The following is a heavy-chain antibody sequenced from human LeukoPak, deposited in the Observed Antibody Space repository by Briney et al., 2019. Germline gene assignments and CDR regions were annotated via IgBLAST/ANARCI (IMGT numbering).Heavy chain of an antibody. D-gene: IGHD6-19*01. CDR3: TRLGGSSGVDY. CDR2: IDTDGTGT. Sequence: GGSLRLPCAASGFTFSSYWMHWVRQVPGKGLVWVSRIDTDGTGTSYADSVKGRFTVSRDNAKNTLYLQMISLRAEDTAVYYCTRLGGSSGVDYWGQGTLVTVSS. J-gene: IGHJ4*02. V-gene: IGHV3-74*01. CDR1: GFTFSSYW.